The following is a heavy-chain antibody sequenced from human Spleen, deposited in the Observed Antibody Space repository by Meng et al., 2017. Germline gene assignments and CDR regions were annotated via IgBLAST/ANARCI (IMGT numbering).Heavy chain of an antibody. CDR3: ARDYAVTSSNAFDF. CDR1: GGSVSSGSYY. V-gene: IGHV4-61*02. Sequence: SCTVSGGSVSSGSYYWRWIRQHAGKRLGWIGRIYSTGSTNYNPPLKSRVTISLDTSNNQFSLKLSSVTAADTAVYYCARDYAVTSSNAFDFWGQGTMVTVSS. J-gene: IGHJ3*01. D-gene: IGHD3-16*01. CDR2: IYSTGST.